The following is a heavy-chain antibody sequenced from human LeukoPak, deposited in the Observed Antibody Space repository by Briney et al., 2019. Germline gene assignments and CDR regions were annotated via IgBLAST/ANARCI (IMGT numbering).Heavy chain of an antibody. CDR1: GYTFTGYY. D-gene: IGHD1-26*01. CDR3: ASQVGATTGVINY. J-gene: IGHJ4*02. V-gene: IGHV1-2*02. Sequence: ASVKVSCKASGYTFTGYYMHWVRQAPGHGLEWMGWINPNSGGTNYAQKFQGRVTMTRDTSISTAYMELSRLRSDDTAVYYCASQVGATTGVINYWGQGTLVTVSS. CDR2: INPNSGGT.